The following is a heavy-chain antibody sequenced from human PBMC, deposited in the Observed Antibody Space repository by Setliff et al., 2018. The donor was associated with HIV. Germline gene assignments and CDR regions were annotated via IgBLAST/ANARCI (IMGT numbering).Heavy chain of an antibody. Sequence: SVKVSCKASGGTFSSYAISWVRQAPGQGLEWMGGIIPILATANYAQKFQGRVTITADESTYTAYMELSSLRSEDTAVYYCASSIPTEQGPWFDPWGQGTLVTVSS. D-gene: IGHD4-17*01. V-gene: IGHV1-69*13. CDR2: IIPILATA. CDR3: ASSIPTEQGPWFDP. J-gene: IGHJ5*02. CDR1: GGTFSSYA.